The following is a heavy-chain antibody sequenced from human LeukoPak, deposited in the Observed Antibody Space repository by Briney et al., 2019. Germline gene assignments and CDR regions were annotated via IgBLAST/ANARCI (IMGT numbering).Heavy chain of an antibody. Sequence: GGSLRLSCAVSGFTFSSYAMRWARQARGEGRECVSDIIGRGGSKYYADSVKGRFTISRDNSKNTLYLQMNSLRAEDTAVYYCAKDPGGVYYYDSSGYYPYWGQGTLVTVSS. D-gene: IGHD3-22*01. CDR2: IIGRGGSK. CDR3: AKDPGGVYYYDSSGYYPY. V-gene: IGHV3-23*01. J-gene: IGHJ4*02. CDR1: GFTFSSYA.